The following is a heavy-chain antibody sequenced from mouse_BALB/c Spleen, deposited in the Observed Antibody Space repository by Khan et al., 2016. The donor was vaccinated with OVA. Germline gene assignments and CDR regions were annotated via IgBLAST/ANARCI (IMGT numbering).Heavy chain of an antibody. CDR3: ARQPYYHYNILDY. D-gene: IGHD2-4*01. V-gene: IGHV2-6-1*01. J-gene: IGHJ4*01. CDR2: IWSDGST. Sequence: QVQLKESGPGLAAPSQSLSITCTISGFSLTNYGVHWVRQPPGKGLEWLVVIWSDGSTNYNSALKSRLTITKDNSQSQVFLKMNSLQTDDTAIYFCARQPYYHYNILDYGGQGTSVTVSS. CDR1: GFSLTNYG.